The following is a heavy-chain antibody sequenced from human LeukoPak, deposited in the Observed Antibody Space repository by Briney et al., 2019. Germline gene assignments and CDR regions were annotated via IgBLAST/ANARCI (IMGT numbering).Heavy chain of an antibody. CDR1: GFPFSSHA. D-gene: IGHD2-15*01. CDR2: ISDGKT. J-gene: IGHJ5*02. Sequence: GGSLRLSCAASGFPFSSHAMSWVRQPPGKGLEWVAAISDGKTYYADSVRGRFAISRDDSTNTVYLHMNSLRDEDTALYHCVREAGYCAPVCVKTNWFDPWGQGTLVTVSS. CDR3: VREAGYCAPVCVKTNWFDP. V-gene: IGHV3-23*01.